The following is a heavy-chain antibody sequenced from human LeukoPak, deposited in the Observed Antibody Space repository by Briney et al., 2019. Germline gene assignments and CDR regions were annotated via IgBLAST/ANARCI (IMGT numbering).Heavy chain of an antibody. CDR1: GGSFSGYY. D-gene: IGHD3-3*02. CDR2: INHSGST. Sequence: KPSETLPLTCAVYGGSFSGYYWSWIRQPPGKGLEWIGEINHSGSTNYNPSLKSRVTISVDTSKNQFSLKLSSVTAADTAVYYCARGHFWSGYYYYYYGMDVWGQGTTVTVSS. CDR3: ARGHFWSGYYYYYYGMDV. J-gene: IGHJ6*02. V-gene: IGHV4-34*01.